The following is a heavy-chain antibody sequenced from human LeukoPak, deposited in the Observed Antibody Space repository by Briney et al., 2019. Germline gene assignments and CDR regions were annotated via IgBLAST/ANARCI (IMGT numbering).Heavy chain of an antibody. J-gene: IGHJ3*02. CDR1: GGSISGYY. CDR3: ARIPCSGNFYGVFDM. D-gene: IGHD1-26*01. V-gene: IGHV4-4*07. CDR2: LYNSGNT. Sequence: PSETLSLTCTVSGGSISGYYWNWIRQPAGRGLEWIGHLYNSGNTNYNPSLKSRVTMSLDTSKNQFSLTLTSVTAADTARYYCARIPCSGNFYGVFDMWGQGRLVIVSS.